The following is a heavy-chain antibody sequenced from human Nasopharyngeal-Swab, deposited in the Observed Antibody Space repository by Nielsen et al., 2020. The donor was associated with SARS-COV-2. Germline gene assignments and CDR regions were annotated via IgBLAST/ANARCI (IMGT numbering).Heavy chain of an antibody. V-gene: IGHV1-24*01. D-gene: IGHD3-9*01. CDR2: FDPEDGET. J-gene: IGHJ5*02. CDR3: ATASPHYDILTGYYHNWFDP. CDR1: GYTLTELS. Sequence: ASVKVSCKVSGYTLTELSMHWVRQAPGKGLEWMGGFDPEDGETIYAQKLQGRVTMTEDTSTDTAYMELSSLRSEDTAVYYCATASPHYDILTGYYHNWFDPWGQGTLVTVSS.